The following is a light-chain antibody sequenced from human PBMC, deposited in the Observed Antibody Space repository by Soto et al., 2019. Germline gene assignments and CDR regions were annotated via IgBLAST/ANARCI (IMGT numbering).Light chain of an antibody. CDR1: QSISSW. V-gene: IGKV1-5*01. CDR2: DAS. CDR3: QQYNSYSRT. J-gene: IGKJ1*01. Sequence: DLQMTQSPSTLSASVGDRFPITCRASQSISSWLAWYQQKPGKAPKLLIYDASSLESGVPSRFSGSGSGTEFTLTISSLQSEDFATYYCQQYNSYSRTFGQGTKVDIK.